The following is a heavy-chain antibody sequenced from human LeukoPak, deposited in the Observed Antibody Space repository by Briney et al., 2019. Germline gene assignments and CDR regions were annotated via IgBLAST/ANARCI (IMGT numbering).Heavy chain of an antibody. CDR2: IKSKTGGGTK. CDR1: GVTFSNDW. D-gene: IGHD6-13*01. V-gene: IGHV3-15*01. Sequence: GGALRLSCAASGVTFSNDWKSWGGQAQGKGLEGVGRIKSKTGGGTKDEAARVRGRFTISRADSKHTLYLQMNSLKTEDTAVYYCTPVEGDSSIWYFDYCGQGTLVTVSS. CDR3: TPVEGDSSIWYFDY. J-gene: IGHJ4*02.